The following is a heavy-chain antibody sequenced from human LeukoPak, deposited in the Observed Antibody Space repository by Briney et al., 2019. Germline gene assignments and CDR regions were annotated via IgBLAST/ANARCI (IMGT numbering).Heavy chain of an antibody. CDR3: ARVWSSSPAYIWFDP. Sequence: SETLSLTCSVSGGSISSSTYYWGWIRQPPGKGLEWIGSISYSGSTYYNPSLKTRVTISVDTSKNQFSLKLSSVTAADTAVYYCARVWSSSPAYIWFDPWGQGTLVTVSS. D-gene: IGHD6-13*01. J-gene: IGHJ5*02. CDR1: GGSISSSTYY. V-gene: IGHV4-39*01. CDR2: ISYSGST.